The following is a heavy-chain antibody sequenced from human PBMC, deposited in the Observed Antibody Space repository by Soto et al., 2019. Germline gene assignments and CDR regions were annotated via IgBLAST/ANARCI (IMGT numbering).Heavy chain of an antibody. Sequence: ASVKVSCKASGYTFTGYYMHWVRQAPGQGLEWMGWINPNSGGTNYAQKFQGRVTMTRDTSISTAYMELSRLRSDDTAVYYCARDRIFGVVIWFDPWGQRTLVTVSS. CDR3: ARDRIFGVVIWFDP. V-gene: IGHV1-2*02. D-gene: IGHD3-3*02. CDR2: INPNSGGT. CDR1: GYTFTGYY. J-gene: IGHJ5*02.